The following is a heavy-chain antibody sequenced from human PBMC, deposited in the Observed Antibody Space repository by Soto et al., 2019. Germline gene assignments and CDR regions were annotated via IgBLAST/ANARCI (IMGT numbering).Heavy chain of an antibody. CDR3: ARSIRGPRRFNGMDV. J-gene: IGHJ6*02. Sequence: VSGPTLVNPTETLTPTCTFSGFSLTSPGMCVSWIRQPPGKALEWLALIERDDDDKYYSTSLKTRLTISKDTRKNQVVLTMANMDPADTGTYYCARSIRGPRRFNGMDVWGQGTTVTVSS. V-gene: IGHV2-70*13. CDR1: GFSLTSPGMC. CDR2: IERDDDDK. D-gene: IGHD1-20*01.